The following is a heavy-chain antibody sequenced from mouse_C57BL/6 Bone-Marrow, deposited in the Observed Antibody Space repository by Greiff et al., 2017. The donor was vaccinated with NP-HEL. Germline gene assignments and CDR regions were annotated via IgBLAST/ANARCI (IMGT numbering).Heavy chain of an antibody. J-gene: IGHJ3*01. V-gene: IGHV5-16*01. CDR3: ARGDYYGSPAWFAY. D-gene: IGHD1-1*01. CDR2: INYDGSST. CDR1: GFTFSDYY. Sequence: DVKLVESEGGLVQPGSSMKLSCTASGFTFSDYYMAWVRQVPEKGLEWVANINYDGSSTYYLDSLKSRFIISRDNAKNILYLQMSSLKSEDTATYYCARGDYYGSPAWFAYWGQGTLVTVSA.